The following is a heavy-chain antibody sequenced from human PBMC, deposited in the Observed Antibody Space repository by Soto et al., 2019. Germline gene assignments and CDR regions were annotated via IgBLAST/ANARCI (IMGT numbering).Heavy chain of an antibody. J-gene: IGHJ6*02. V-gene: IGHV3-23*01. CDR2: ISGSGTST. Sequence: GGSLRLSCASSGFILSSSAMSWVRQAPGKGLEWVSAISGSGTSTYYADSVKGRFTISGDSSKNTVYLQMNSLRAEDTAVYYCAKGPTIFGVVITFEYYYGMDVWGQGTTVTVSS. CDR3: AKGPTIFGVVITFEYYYGMDV. D-gene: IGHD3-3*01. CDR1: GFILSSSA.